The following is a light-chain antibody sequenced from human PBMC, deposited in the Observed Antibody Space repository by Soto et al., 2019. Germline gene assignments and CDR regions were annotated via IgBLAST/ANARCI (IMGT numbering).Light chain of an antibody. Sequence: DIQMTQSPSTLSASVGDRVTITCRASQSISSWLAWYQQKPGKAPKLLIYDASSLESGVPSRFSGSVSGTEFTLTISSLQPDDFSTYYCQQYNSYPHTFGGGTKVEIK. CDR2: DAS. V-gene: IGKV1-5*01. CDR3: QQYNSYPHT. CDR1: QSISSW. J-gene: IGKJ4*01.